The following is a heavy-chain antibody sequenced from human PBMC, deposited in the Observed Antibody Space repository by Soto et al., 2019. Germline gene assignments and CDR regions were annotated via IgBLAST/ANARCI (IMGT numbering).Heavy chain of an antibody. Sequence: GGSLRLSCAASGFTFSSYGMHWVRQAPGKGLEWVAVIWYDGSNKYYADSVKGRFTISRDNSKNTLYLQMNSLRAEDTAVYYCARPSGYDRTQGMDVWGQGTTVTVSS. V-gene: IGHV3-33*01. D-gene: IGHD5-12*01. CDR1: GFTFSSYG. CDR2: IWYDGSNK. CDR3: ARPSGYDRTQGMDV. J-gene: IGHJ6*02.